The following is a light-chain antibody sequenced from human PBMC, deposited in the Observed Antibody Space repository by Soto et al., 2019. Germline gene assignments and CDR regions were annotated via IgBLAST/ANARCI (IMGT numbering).Light chain of an antibody. J-gene: IGLJ3*02. CDR3: CSYAGSYSWV. CDR1: SSNVGGYSY. Sequence: QSALTQPRSVSGSPGQSVTISCTGTSSNVGGYSYVSWYQQHPGIAPQLIIYDVTKRPSGVPDLFSGSKSGNTASLTISGLQAEDEADYYCCSYAGSYSWVFGGGTKVTVL. CDR2: DVT. V-gene: IGLV2-11*01.